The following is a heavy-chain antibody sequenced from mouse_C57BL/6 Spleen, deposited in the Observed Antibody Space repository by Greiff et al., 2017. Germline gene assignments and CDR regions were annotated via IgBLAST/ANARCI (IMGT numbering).Heavy chain of an antibody. Sequence: VHLVESGPELVKPGASVKLSCKASGYTFTSYDINWVKQRPGQGLEWIGWIYPRDGSTKYNEKFKGKATLTVDTSSSTAYMELHSLTSEDSAVYFCAPYDSFAYWGQGTLVTVSA. D-gene: IGHD2-4*01. CDR3: APYDSFAY. V-gene: IGHV1-85*01. J-gene: IGHJ3*01. CDR1: GYTFTSYD. CDR2: IYPRDGST.